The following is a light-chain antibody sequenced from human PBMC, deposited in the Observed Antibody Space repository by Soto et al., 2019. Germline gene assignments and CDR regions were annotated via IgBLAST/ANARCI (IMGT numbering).Light chain of an antibody. CDR1: STDIGTYKY. Sequence: QSALTQPASVSGSPGQSITISCTGTSTDIGTYKYVSWYQQHPGKAPKLVIYDVLNRPSGVSSRFSGSKSGNTASLTISGLQAEDDADYYCCSYTTSTGVIFGGGTKVTVL. CDR3: CSYTTSTGVI. J-gene: IGLJ2*01. CDR2: DVL. V-gene: IGLV2-14*03.